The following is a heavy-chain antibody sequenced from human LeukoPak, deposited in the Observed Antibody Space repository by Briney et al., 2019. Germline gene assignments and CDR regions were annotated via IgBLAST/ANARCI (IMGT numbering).Heavy chain of an antibody. J-gene: IGHJ4*02. D-gene: IGHD6-19*01. CDR3: ARGHIAVAAAIKY. Sequence: PSETLSLTCTVSGGSVSSGSYYWSWIRQPPGKGLEWIGEINHSGSTNYNPSLKSRVTISVDTSKNQFSLKLSSVTAADTAVYYCARGHIAVAAAIKYWGQGTLVTVSS. CDR1: GGSVSSGSYY. V-gene: IGHV4-39*07. CDR2: INHSGST.